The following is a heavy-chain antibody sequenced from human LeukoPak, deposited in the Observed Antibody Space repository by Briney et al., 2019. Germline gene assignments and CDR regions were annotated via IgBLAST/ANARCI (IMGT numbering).Heavy chain of an antibody. J-gene: IGHJ4*02. CDR1: GFTVSSNY. Sequence: GGSLRLSCAASGFTVSSNYMSWVRQAPGKGLEWVSVIYSGGNTYYADSVKGRFTISRDNSKNTLYLQMNSLRAEDTAVYYCARDGYCGYDYRWDYWGQGTLVTVSS. CDR2: IYSGGNT. D-gene: IGHD5-12*01. CDR3: ARDGYCGYDYRWDY. V-gene: IGHV3-66*01.